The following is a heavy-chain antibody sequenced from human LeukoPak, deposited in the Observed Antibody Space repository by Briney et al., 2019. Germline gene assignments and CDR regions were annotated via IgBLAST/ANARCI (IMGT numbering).Heavy chain of an antibody. J-gene: IGHJ4*02. Sequence: GGSLRLSCVASGFTFSSNWMHWVRQAPGKGLVWISRIKGDGSSTSYADSVKGRFTVSRDNAKNTLYLQMNSLRAEDTAVYYCAREEIGWDYWGQGTLVTVSS. D-gene: IGHD2-15*01. V-gene: IGHV3-74*01. CDR3: AREEIGWDY. CDR1: GFTFSSNW. CDR2: IKGDGSST.